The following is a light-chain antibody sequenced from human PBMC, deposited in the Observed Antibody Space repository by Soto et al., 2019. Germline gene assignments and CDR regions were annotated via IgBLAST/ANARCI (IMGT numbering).Light chain of an antibody. V-gene: IGKV1-13*02. CDR1: QGISSA. Sequence: AIQLTQSPSSLSASVGDRVTITCRASQGISSALAWYQQKPGKAPKLLIYDASSLESGVPSRFSGSGTGTDFTLTIISLQPEDFATYYGQQFNSYSITFGQGTRLEIK. J-gene: IGKJ5*01. CDR3: QQFNSYSIT. CDR2: DAS.